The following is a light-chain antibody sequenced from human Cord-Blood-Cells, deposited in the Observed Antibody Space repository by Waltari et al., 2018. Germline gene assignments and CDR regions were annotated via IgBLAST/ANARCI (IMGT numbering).Light chain of an antibody. CDR3: QQYDNLVFT. Sequence: DLQMNPSPSSLSASVGHRVPITCQASQDISNYLNWYQQKPGKAPKLLIYDASNLETGVPSRFSGSGSGTDFTFTISSLQPEDIATYYCQQYDNLVFTFGPGTKVDIK. CDR2: DAS. V-gene: IGKV1-33*01. CDR1: QDISNY. J-gene: IGKJ3*01.